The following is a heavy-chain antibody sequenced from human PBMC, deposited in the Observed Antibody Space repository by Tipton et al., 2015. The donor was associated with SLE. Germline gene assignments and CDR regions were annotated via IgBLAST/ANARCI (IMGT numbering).Heavy chain of an antibody. V-gene: IGHV4-38-2*02. Sequence: TLSLTCSVSTYSISNGHYWAWVRQPPGKGLEWIGTVYHTGNTYYNPSLKSRVTMSVDTSKKRFSLKVSSVTAADTAVYYCARGRLGHYSGHDWGFDYWGQGTLVTVSS. CDR3: ARGRLGHYSGHDWGFDY. J-gene: IGHJ4*02. D-gene: IGHD5-12*01. CDR2: VYHTGNT. CDR1: TYSISNGHY.